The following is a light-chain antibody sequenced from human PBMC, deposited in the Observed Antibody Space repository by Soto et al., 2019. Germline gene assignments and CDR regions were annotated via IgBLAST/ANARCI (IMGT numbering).Light chain of an antibody. CDR3: QQYGSSPYT. CDR1: LSVSSSY. V-gene: IGKV3-20*01. Sequence: EIVLTQSPGTLSVSPGERATLSCRASLSVSSSYLAWYQQKPGQAPRLFIYDASSRASGIPDRFSGSGSGTDFTLTISRLEPEDFAVYYCQQYGSSPYTFGQGTKLEIK. J-gene: IGKJ2*01. CDR2: DAS.